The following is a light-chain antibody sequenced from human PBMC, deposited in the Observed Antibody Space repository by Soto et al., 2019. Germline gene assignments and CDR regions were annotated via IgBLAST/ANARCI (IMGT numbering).Light chain of an antibody. V-gene: IGKV1-5*01. CDR3: QQYNSFSGT. J-gene: IGKJ1*01. Sequence: DIQLTQSPSTLSASVGDRVTITCRASQSISSWLAWYQQKPGKAPKLLIYDVSSLESGVPSRFSGSGSGTEFTLTISSLQPDDFATYYCQQYNSFSGTFGQGTKVDI. CDR1: QSISSW. CDR2: DVS.